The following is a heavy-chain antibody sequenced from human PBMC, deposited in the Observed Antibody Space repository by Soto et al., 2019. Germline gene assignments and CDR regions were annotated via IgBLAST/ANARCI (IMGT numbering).Heavy chain of an antibody. D-gene: IGHD3-10*01. Sequence: QVQLVQSGADLREPGASVKVSCKASGYTFTSYPVHWVCQAPGQRLQWMGWINAANGDTGYSQKFQGRVTFTRDTSASTLYMELSSLTSEDTAVYYCARKDYYGAGIYYFDHWGQGTLVTVSS. CDR2: INAANGDT. CDR3: ARKDYYGAGIYYFDH. V-gene: IGHV1-3*01. CDR1: GYTFTSYP. J-gene: IGHJ4*02.